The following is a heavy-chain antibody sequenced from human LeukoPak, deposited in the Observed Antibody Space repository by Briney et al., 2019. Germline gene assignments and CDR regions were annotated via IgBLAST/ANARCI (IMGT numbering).Heavy chain of an antibody. V-gene: IGHV3-64D*06. CDR1: GFTFSSCV. Sequence: GGSLRLSCSASGFTFSSCVMHWVRQAPGKGLEYVSAITTNGRRTYYADSVKGRFTISRDNSKNTLYLQMSSLRVEDTAVYYCVSSRDGFNSPFDYWGQGTLVTVSS. CDR2: ITTNGRRT. J-gene: IGHJ4*02. CDR3: VSSRDGFNSPFDY. D-gene: IGHD5-24*01.